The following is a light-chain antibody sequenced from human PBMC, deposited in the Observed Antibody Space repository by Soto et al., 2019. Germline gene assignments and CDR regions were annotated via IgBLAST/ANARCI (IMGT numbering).Light chain of an antibody. J-gene: IGKJ1*01. Sequence: ENVLTQSPGTLSLSPGERATLSCRASQSVSTPYLAWYQQKPGQAPRLLIYSTSTRASGIPDRFSGSGSGTDFTLTISSLQSEDFAVYYCQQYYRSWTFGQGTKVEIK. CDR3: QQYYRSWT. CDR1: QSVSTPY. V-gene: IGKV3-20*01. CDR2: STS.